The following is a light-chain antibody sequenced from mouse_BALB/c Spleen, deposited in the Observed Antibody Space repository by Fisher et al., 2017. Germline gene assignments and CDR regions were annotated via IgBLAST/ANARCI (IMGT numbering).Light chain of an antibody. CDR3: QQYSGYPLT. J-gene: IGKJ1*01. CDR1: SSVSSSY. Sequence: DIVLTQSTAIMSASPGEKVTLTCSASSSVSSSYLHWYQQKSGTSPKLLIYSTSNLASGVPARFSGSGSGTSYSLTISSVEAEDAATYYCQQYSGYPLTFGGGTKLEIK. V-gene: IGKV4-57-1*01. CDR2: STS.